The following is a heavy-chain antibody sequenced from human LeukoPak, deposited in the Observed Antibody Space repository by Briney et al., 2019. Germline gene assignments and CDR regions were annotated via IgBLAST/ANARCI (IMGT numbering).Heavy chain of an antibody. J-gene: IGHJ4*02. CDR3: AREVTTVAYFDY. V-gene: IGHV4-31*03. D-gene: IGHD4-23*01. Sequence: SETLSLTCTVSGGSISSGAYYWSWIRQHPGQGLEWFGYIYYSGSTYYNPSLKSGVTISVDTSKNQFSLKLSSVTAADTAVYYCAREVTTVAYFDYWGQGALVTVSS. CDR2: IYYSGST. CDR1: GGSISSGAYY.